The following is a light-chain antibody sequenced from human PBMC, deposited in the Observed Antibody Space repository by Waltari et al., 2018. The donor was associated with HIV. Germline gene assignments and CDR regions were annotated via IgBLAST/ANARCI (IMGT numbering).Light chain of an antibody. CDR1: QSVGNY. CDR3: QQRSNWPIS. J-gene: IGKJ5*01. V-gene: IGKV3-11*01. Sequence: EIVLTQSPATLSLSPGERATLSCRASQSVGNYLAWYQQKPGQAPRLLRYGASSRATGIPARFSGSGSGTDFTLTISSLEPGDFGVYYCQQRSNWPISFGQGTRLEIK. CDR2: GAS.